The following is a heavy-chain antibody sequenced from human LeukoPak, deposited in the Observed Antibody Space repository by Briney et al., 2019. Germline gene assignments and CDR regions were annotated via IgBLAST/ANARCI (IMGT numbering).Heavy chain of an antibody. CDR1: GYTFTSYG. D-gene: IGHD3-22*01. CDR3: ARESGGGPYYYDSSGEVDY. V-gene: IGHV1-46*01. Sequence: ASVKVSCKASGYTFTSYGISWVRQAPGQGLEWMGIINPSGGSTSYAQKFQGRVTMTRDTSTSTVYMELSSLRSEDTAVYYCARESGGGPYYYDSSGEVDYWGQGTLVTVSS. CDR2: INPSGGST. J-gene: IGHJ4*02.